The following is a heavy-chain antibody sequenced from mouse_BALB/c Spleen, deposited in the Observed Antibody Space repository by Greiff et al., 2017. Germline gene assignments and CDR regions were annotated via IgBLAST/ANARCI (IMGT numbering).Heavy chain of an antibody. CDR3: ITTATWFAY. CDR1: GFTFSSYW. J-gene: IGHJ3*01. V-gene: IGHV6-6*02. D-gene: IGHD1-2*01. Sequence: EVKLMESGGGLVQPGGSMKLSCVASGFTFSSYWMSWVRQSPEKGLEWVAEIRLKSDNYATHYAESVKGKFTISRDDSKSRLYLQMNSLRAEDTGIYYCITTATWFAYWGQGTLVTVSA. CDR2: IRLKSDNYAT.